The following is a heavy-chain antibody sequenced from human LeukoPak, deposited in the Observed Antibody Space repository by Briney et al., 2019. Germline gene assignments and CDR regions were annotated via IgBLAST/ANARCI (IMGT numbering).Heavy chain of an antibody. V-gene: IGHV3-48*03. D-gene: IGHD4/OR15-4a*01. Sequence: GGSLRLSCAASGFDFNIYEMIWVRQAPGKEPESLSYISSSGSLVYYADSVKGRFTVSRDNAQKSLFLQMNGLRVEDTAMYYCARDSLHNYGGTGYGYYFDYWGQGTPVTVSS. CDR2: ISSSGSLV. CDR1: GFDFNIYE. J-gene: IGHJ4*02. CDR3: ARDSLHNYGGTGYGYYFDY.